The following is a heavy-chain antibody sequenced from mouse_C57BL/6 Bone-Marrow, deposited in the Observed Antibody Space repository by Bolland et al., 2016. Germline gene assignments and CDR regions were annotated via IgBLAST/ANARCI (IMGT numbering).Heavy chain of an antibody. Sequence: NDDTKYNEKFKGKATLTVEKSSSTDYLELSRLTSDDSAVYYCARWLLPTWFAYWGQGTLV. CDR2: NDDT. V-gene: IGHV1-47*01. J-gene: IGHJ3*01. D-gene: IGHD2-3*01. CDR3: ARWLLPTWFAY.